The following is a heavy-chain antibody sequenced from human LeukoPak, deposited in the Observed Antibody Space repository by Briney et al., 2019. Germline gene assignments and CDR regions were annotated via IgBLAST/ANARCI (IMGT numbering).Heavy chain of an antibody. CDR1: GYTFTIYG. D-gene: IGHD3-10*01. J-gene: IGHJ5*02. Sequence: GASVTVSFKCSGYTFTIYGISWVRQATGQGLEWMGWMNPKSGDTDYSQKFQGRVLITSDTSINKAYMELRSLGSDDTAVYYCARDGRGSRSSWFDPWGQGTMVSVSS. CDR3: ARDGRGSRSSWFDP. V-gene: IGHV1-8*03. CDR2: MNPKSGDT.